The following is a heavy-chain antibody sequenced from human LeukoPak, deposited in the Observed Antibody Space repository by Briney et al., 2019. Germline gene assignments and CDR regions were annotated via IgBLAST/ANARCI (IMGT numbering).Heavy chain of an antibody. Sequence: PSETLSLTCTVSGGSISSGGYYWSWIRQHPGKGLEWIGYIYYSGSTYYNPSLKSRVTISVDTSKNQFSLKLSSVTAADTAVYYCARLVKAPYGDYFDYWGQGTLVTVSS. J-gene: IGHJ4*02. CDR1: GGSISSGGYY. CDR2: IYYSGST. CDR3: ARLVKAPYGDYFDY. V-gene: IGHV4-31*03. D-gene: IGHD4-17*01.